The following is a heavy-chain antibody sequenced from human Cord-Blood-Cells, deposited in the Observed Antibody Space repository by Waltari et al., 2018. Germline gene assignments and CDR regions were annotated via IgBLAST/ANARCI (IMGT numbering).Heavy chain of an antibody. CDR3: ATGGFITMVQGDLRGAFDI. CDR2: FDPEDGET. Sequence: QVQLVQSGAEVKKPGASVKVSCKVSGYTLTELSMHWVRQAPGKGLEWMGGFDPEDGETIYAQKFQGRVTMTEDTSTDTAYMELSSLRSEDTAVYYCATGGFITMVQGDLRGAFDIWGQGTMVTVSS. J-gene: IGHJ3*02. V-gene: IGHV1-24*01. CDR1: GYTLTELS. D-gene: IGHD3-10*01.